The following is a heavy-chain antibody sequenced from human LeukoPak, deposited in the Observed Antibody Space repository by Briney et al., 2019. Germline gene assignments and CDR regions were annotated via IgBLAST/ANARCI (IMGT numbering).Heavy chain of an antibody. Sequence: GGSLRLSCAASGFTFSSYAMSWVRQAPGKGLEWVSSISGSGDNTYYADSVKDRFSISRDNSKTTVSLQMNSLRAEDTAVYYCAKGRGTAVTSAANYWGQGTLFTVSS. D-gene: IGHD4-17*01. CDR2: ISGSGDNT. V-gene: IGHV3-23*01. CDR1: GFTFSSYA. CDR3: AKGRGTAVTSAANY. J-gene: IGHJ4*02.